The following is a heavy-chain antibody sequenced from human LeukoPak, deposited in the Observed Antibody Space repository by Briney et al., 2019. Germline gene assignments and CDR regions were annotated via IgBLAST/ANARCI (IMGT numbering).Heavy chain of an antibody. Sequence: PGGSLRLSCAASGFTFSSYSMNWVRQAPGKGLEWVAVISYDGSNKYYADSVKGRFTISRDNSKNTLYLQMNSLRAEDTAVYYCASRYCSSTSCYLWYMDVWGKGTTVTVSS. CDR2: ISYDGSNK. D-gene: IGHD2-2*01. CDR3: ASRYCSSTSCYLWYMDV. CDR1: GFTFSSYS. V-gene: IGHV3-30*03. J-gene: IGHJ6*03.